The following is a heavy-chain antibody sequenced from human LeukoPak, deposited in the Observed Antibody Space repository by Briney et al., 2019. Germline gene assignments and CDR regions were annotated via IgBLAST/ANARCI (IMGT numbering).Heavy chain of an antibody. V-gene: IGHV3-7*01. CDR1: GFSFSNYW. J-gene: IGHJ4*02. CDR2: IKEDGSGK. D-gene: IGHD1-7*01. Sequence: GGSLRLSCAASGFSFSNYWMSWVRQAPGKGLEWVANIKEDGSGKYYVDSVKGRFTISRDNTKNSLYLQMDSLRAEDTAVYYCARGFITGTSFFDYWGQGTLVTVSS. CDR3: ARGFITGTSFFDY.